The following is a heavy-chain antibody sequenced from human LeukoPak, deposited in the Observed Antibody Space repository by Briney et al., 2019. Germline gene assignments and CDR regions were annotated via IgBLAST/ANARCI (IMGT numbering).Heavy chain of an antibody. CDR1: GFTFSSYA. Sequence: GGSLRLSCAASGFTFSSYAMHWVRQAPGKGLEWVAVISYDGSNKYYADSVKGRFTISRDNSKNTLYLQMNSLRAEDTAVYYCAKSIRLGATYTFDIWGQGTMVTVSS. V-gene: IGHV3-30*04. D-gene: IGHD1-26*01. CDR3: AKSIRLGATYTFDI. CDR2: ISYDGSNK. J-gene: IGHJ3*02.